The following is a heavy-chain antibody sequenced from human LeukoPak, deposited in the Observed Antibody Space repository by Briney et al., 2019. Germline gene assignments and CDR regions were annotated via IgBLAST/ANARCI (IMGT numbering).Heavy chain of an antibody. CDR1: GFTFSSYA. CDR3: ASLGAFDI. V-gene: IGHV3-23*01. CDR2: ISGSGDNT. Sequence: GGSLRLSCAASGFTFSSYAMSWVRQAPGKGLEWVSLISGSGDNTYYADSVKGRFTISRDNSKNTLYLQMNSLRAEDTAVYYCASLGAFDIWGQGTMVTVSS. J-gene: IGHJ3*02. D-gene: IGHD3-16*01.